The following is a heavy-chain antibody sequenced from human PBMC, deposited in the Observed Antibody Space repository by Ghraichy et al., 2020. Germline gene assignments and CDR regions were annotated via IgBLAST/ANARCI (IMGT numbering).Heavy chain of an antibody. D-gene: IGHD2-2*01. Sequence: ASVKVSCKASGYTFTSYGISWVRQAPGQGLEWMGWISAYNGNTNYAQKLQGRVTMTTDTSTSTAYMELRSLRSDDTAVYYCARLVVPAAMPYYYYYYMDVSGKGTTVTVSS. CDR1: GYTFTSYG. J-gene: IGHJ6*03. CDR3: ARLVVPAAMPYYYYYYMDV. CDR2: ISAYNGNT. V-gene: IGHV1-18*01.